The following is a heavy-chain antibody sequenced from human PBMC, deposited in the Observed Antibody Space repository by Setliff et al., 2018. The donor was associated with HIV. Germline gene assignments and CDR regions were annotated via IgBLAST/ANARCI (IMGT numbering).Heavy chain of an antibody. Sequence: GGSLRLSCAASGFRFTTYSMNWVRQAPGKGLEWVSSISSGGGFIYYADSVKGRFTISRDSTKNSVYLQMNSLRAEDTAVYYCARGHYSKSSGWGQGTLVTVSS. CDR1: GFRFTTYS. CDR2: ISSGGGFI. V-gene: IGHV3-21*01. CDR3: ARGHYSKSSG. D-gene: IGHD6-6*01. J-gene: IGHJ4*02.